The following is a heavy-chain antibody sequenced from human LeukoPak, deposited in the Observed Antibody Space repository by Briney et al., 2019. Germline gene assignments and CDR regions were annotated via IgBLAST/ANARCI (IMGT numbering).Heavy chain of an antibody. J-gene: IGHJ4*02. CDR2: ISLNGHI. V-gene: IGHV3-9*01. CDR1: GFAFDDYA. Sequence: GRSLRLSCAASGFAFDDYAMHWVRQAPGKGLEWVSGISLNGHIDYADSVKGRFTISRDNAKNSLYLQMNSLRPEDTALYYCAKCRHCSSSTNCYTAFDYWGQGTLVTVSS. D-gene: IGHD2-2*02. CDR3: AKCRHCSSSTNCYTAFDY.